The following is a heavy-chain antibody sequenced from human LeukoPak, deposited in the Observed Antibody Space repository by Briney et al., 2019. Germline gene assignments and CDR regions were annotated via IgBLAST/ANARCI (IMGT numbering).Heavy chain of an antibody. CDR3: ARSLPYGTTWYGRSDF. D-gene: IGHD6-13*01. V-gene: IGHV3-7*03. CDR1: GFIFSDYG. J-gene: IGHJ4*02. CDR2: IRQDGDTK. Sequence: GGSLRLSCAASGFIFSDYGMHWVRQAPGKGLEWVANIRQDGDTKYYVDSVKGRFTISRDNAMNSLYLQMNSLRAEDTAIYYCARSLPYGTTWYGRSDFWGQGTLVTVSS.